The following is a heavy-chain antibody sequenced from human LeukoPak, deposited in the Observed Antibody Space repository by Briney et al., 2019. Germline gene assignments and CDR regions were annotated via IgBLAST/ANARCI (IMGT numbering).Heavy chain of an antibody. Sequence: PGGSLRLSCAASGFTVSSNYMSWVRQAPGKGLEWVSVIYSGGSTYYADSVEGRFTISRDNSQNTLYLQMNSLRAEDTAVYYCAKDPDRFCGGGSCYADYWGQGTLVTVSS. CDR1: GFTVSSNY. CDR2: IYSGGST. J-gene: IGHJ4*02. D-gene: IGHD2-15*01. CDR3: AKDPDRFCGGGSCYADY. V-gene: IGHV3-53*01.